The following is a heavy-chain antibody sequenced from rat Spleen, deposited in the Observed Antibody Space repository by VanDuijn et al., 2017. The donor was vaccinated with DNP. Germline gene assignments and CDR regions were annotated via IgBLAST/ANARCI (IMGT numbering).Heavy chain of an antibody. CDR2: ITYSGGST. CDR3: VRPDYYDGSYPHY. Sequence: EVQLVESGGGLVQPGRSMKLSCAASGFTFSNYYMAWVRQAPTKGLDWVASITYSGGSTYYRDSVKGRFTISRDNGKSTLYLQMDSLRSEDTATYYCVRPDYYDGSYPHYWGQGVMVTVSS. V-gene: IGHV5-25*01. J-gene: IGHJ2*01. D-gene: IGHD1-12*02. CDR1: GFTFSNYY.